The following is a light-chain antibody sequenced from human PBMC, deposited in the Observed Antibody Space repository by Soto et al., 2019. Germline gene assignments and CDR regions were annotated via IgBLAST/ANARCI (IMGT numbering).Light chain of an antibody. CDR1: QSVLYSSNNKNY. J-gene: IGKJ1*01. CDR2: WAS. CDR3: QQYFSTPHT. Sequence: DLSVTPSPYSLAVSLGARATINCKASQSVLYSSNNKNYLAWYQQKPGQPPQLLIYWASTRESGVPDRFSGSGSGTDFTLTISSLQAEDVAVYYCQQYFSTPHTFGQGTKVDIK. V-gene: IGKV4-1*01.